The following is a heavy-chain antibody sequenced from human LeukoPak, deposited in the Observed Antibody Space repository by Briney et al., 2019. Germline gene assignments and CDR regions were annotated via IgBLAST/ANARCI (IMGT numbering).Heavy chain of an antibody. CDR1: GFIFGNYA. Sequence: GGSLRLSCTTSGFIFGNYAMSWFRQAPGKGLEWVAFIRTKAYGATTEYAASVKGRFSISRDDSTSIAYLEMNSQKTEDTAVYYCTTSGYCSSAGCLAAGYYNYMDVWGRGTTVTVSS. D-gene: IGHD2-2*01. CDR2: IRTKAYGATT. J-gene: IGHJ6*03. CDR3: TTSGYCSSAGCLAAGYYNYMDV. V-gene: IGHV3-49*03.